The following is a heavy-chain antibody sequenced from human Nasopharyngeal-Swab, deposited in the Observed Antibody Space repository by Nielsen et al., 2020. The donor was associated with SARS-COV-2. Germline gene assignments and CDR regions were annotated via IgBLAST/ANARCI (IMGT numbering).Heavy chain of an antibody. CDR3: ARQTSFGDWFDP. J-gene: IGHJ5*02. Sequence: WIRQPPGKGLEWGANIKQDGSEKYYVDSVKGRFTISRDNAKNSLYLQMNSLRAEDTAVYYCARQTSFGDWFDPWGQGTLVTVSS. V-gene: IGHV3-7*03. D-gene: IGHD2/OR15-2a*01. CDR2: IKQDGSEK.